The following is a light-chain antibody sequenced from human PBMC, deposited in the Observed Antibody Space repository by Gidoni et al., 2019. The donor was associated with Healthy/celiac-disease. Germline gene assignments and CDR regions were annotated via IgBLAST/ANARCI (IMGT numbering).Light chain of an antibody. J-gene: IGKJ4*01. V-gene: IGKV3-11*01. Sequence: ELVLTQSPATLSLSPGERATLSCRASQSVSSHLAWYQQNPGQAPRLLIYDASNRATGIPARFSGSGSGTDFTLTISSLEPEDFAVYYCQQRSNGLTFGGGTKVEIK. CDR2: DAS. CDR1: QSVSSH. CDR3: QQRSNGLT.